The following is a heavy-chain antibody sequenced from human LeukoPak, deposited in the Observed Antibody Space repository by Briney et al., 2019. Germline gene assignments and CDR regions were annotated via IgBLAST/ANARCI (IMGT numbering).Heavy chain of an antibody. CDR2: IYTSGGT. Sequence: SETLSLTCAVYGGSFSGYYWSWIRQPPGKGLEWIGHIYTSGGTNYNPSLKSRVTISVDTSKNQFSLKLSSVTAADTAVYYCARLRGGSDYWGQGTLVTVSS. D-gene: IGHD3-10*01. CDR3: ARLRGGSDY. V-gene: IGHV4-4*08. CDR1: GGSFSGYY. J-gene: IGHJ4*02.